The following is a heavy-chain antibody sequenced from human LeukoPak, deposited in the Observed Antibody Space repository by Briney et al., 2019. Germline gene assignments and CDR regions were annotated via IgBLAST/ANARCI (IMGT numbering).Heavy chain of an antibody. J-gene: IGHJ4*02. CDR1: GFTFSRYR. Sequence: GGSLRLSCAASGFTFSRYRMNWVRQAPGKGLEWVSYISSSSSYIYNADSVKARYAISSDNAKNSMYLEMNNLRAEDTADYYCASARIRGILGSSCPGSDYWGQGTLVTVSS. D-gene: IGHD2-2*01. CDR2: ISSSSSYI. CDR3: ASARIRGILGSSCPGSDY. V-gene: IGHV3-21*01.